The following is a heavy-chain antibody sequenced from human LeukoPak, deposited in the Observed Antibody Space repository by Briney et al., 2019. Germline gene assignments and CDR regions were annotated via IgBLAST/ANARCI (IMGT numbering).Heavy chain of an antibody. CDR1: GFTFSSYW. CDR3: ARDITLFKYSFDY. Sequence: GGSLRLSCAASGFTFSSYWMHWVRQAPGKGLVWVSRINSDGSSTSYADSVKGRFTISRDNGKNSLFLQMNSLRAEDTAVYYCARDITLFKYSFDYWGQGTLVTVSS. V-gene: IGHV3-74*01. CDR2: INSDGSST. D-gene: IGHD2-21*01. J-gene: IGHJ4*02.